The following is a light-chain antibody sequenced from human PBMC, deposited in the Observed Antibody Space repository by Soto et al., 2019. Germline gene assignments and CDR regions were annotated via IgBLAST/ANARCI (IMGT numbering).Light chain of an antibody. V-gene: IGLV1-40*01. J-gene: IGLJ3*02. CDR1: SSNIGANYD. CDR3: QSYDSSLSGSV. CDR2: VNI. Sequence: QSVLTQPPSVSGAPGQRVTISCTGSSSNIGANYDVHWYQHLPGTAPKLLIYVNINRPSGVPDRFSGSKSGTSASLAITGLQAEDEADYYCQSYDSSLSGSVFSGGTKLTVL.